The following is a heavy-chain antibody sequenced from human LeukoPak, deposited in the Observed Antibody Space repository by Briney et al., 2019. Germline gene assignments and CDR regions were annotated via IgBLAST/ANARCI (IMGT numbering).Heavy chain of an antibody. Sequence: SVKVSCKASGITFTSYAISWVRQAPGQGLEWMGAIVPIYDVTNYAQSFRGRVTMTADESTSTAYMELRSLTSEDTAVYYCASRIPYDSSSYWGQGTLVTVSS. CDR1: GITFTSYA. CDR3: ASRIPYDSSSY. V-gene: IGHV1-69*13. CDR2: IVPIYDVT. J-gene: IGHJ4*02. D-gene: IGHD3-22*01.